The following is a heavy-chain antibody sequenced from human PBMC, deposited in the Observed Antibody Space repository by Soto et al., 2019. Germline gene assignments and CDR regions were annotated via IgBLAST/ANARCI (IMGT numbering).Heavy chain of an antibody. V-gene: IGHV4-59*01. CDR3: ARDLWGYCGTDCYPLDV. D-gene: IGHD2-21*02. CDR1: GGSISSYY. Sequence: SETLSLTCTLSGGSISSYYCSWIRQPPGKGLEWIGYIYYRGSTNYNPSLKSRVTISVATSKNQFSLKLSSVTAADTAVYYCARDLWGYCGTDCYPLDVWGQGTTVTVSS. J-gene: IGHJ6*02. CDR2: IYYRGST.